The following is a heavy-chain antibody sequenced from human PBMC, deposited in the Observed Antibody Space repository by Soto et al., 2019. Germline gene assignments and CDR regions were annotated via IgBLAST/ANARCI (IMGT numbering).Heavy chain of an antibody. CDR3: ARGLPRYAFDI. CDR1: GGSISSYY. Sequence: SETLSLTCTVSGGSISSYYWSWIRQPPGKGLEWIGYIYYSGGTNYNPSLKSRVTISVDTSKNQFSLKLSSVTAADTAVYYCARGLPRYAFDIWGQGTMVTVSS. V-gene: IGHV4-59*01. CDR2: IYYSGGT. J-gene: IGHJ3*02.